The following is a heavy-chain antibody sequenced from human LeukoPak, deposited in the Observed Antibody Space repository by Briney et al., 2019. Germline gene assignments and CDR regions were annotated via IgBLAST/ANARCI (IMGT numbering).Heavy chain of an antibody. V-gene: IGHV1-18*01. CDR2: INGYSGNT. Sequence: ASVKVSCKASRYTFTSYGISWVRQAPGQGLEWVGWINGYSGNTKYAQKFQGRVTMTTDTSTSTANMELRGLTSDDTAVYYCARDPDSSSRFDPWGQGTLVTVSS. CDR3: ARDPDSSSRFDP. J-gene: IGHJ5*02. CDR1: RYTFTSYG. D-gene: IGHD6-13*01.